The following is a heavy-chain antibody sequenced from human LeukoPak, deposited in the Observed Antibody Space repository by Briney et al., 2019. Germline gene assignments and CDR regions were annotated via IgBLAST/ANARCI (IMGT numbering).Heavy chain of an antibody. CDR1: GYGFTSYW. Sequence: GESLEISCEGSGYGFTSYWIGWVRQMPGKGLEWMGIIYPGESDTRYSPSFQGQVPISADKSISTAYLQWSSLKASDTAMYYCARLMTLVRGGLKRLPRSCGMDVWGQGTTVTVS. D-gene: IGHD3-10*01. CDR2: IYPGESDT. J-gene: IGHJ6*02. CDR3: ARLMTLVRGGLKRLPRSCGMDV. V-gene: IGHV5-51*01.